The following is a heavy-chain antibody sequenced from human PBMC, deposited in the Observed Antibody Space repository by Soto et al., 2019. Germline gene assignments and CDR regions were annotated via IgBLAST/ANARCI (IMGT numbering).Heavy chain of an antibody. J-gene: IGHJ5*01. CDR3: GRVVEGATRHTDPDS. V-gene: IGHV4-39*01. D-gene: IGHD2-21*01. CDR1: GVSIHNSHSF. Sequence: QVHLQESGPGLVKPSETLSLTCTVSGVSIHNSHSFWAWIRQPPGKGLQFIASVYHNGGAHYNSSLKSRVTISVDTTNNQVSLRMRSLTAADTAFYYCGRVVEGATRHTDPDSWGQGILVTVSS. CDR2: VYHNGGA.